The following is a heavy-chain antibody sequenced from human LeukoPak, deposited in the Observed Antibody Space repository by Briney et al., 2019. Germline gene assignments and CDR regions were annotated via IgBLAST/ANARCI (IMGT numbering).Heavy chain of an antibody. V-gene: IGHV3-23*01. D-gene: IGHD3-22*01. CDR2: INGSGDNT. Sequence: GGSLRLSCAASGFTFSSYAMSWVRQAPGKGLEWVSGINGSGDNTYYADSVKGRFTISRDNSKNTLYVQVNSLGTEDTAAYYCAKGSYYDSSGSFYFDYWGQGTLVTVSS. CDR1: GFTFSSYA. J-gene: IGHJ4*02. CDR3: AKGSYYDSSGSFYFDY.